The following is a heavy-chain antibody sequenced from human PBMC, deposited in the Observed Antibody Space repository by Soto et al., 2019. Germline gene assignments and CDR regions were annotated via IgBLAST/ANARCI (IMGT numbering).Heavy chain of an antibody. Sequence: VKVSCKASGGTFISYAISWVRQAPGQGLEWMGGIIPIFGTANYAQKFQGRVTITADKSTSTAYMELSSLRSEDKEVYYCERGSHPAGYYYYGMDVWGQGTTVTVSS. V-gene: IGHV1-69*06. J-gene: IGHJ6*02. CDR1: GGTFISYA. CDR2: IIPIFGTA. CDR3: ERGSHPAGYYYYGMDV. D-gene: IGHD2-2*01.